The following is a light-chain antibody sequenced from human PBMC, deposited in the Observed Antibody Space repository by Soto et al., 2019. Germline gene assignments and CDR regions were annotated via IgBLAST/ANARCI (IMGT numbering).Light chain of an antibody. Sequence: DIQMTQSPSSLSASVGDRVTITCRTSQSINTNLNWYQQKPGQAPKLLIYGASSLQSGVPLRFSGSGSGTDVTLTITTLQPEDFATYYCQESYSFLWGTCGQGTKVEIK. J-gene: IGKJ1*01. CDR3: QESYSFLWGT. CDR2: GAS. V-gene: IGKV1-39*01. CDR1: QSINTN.